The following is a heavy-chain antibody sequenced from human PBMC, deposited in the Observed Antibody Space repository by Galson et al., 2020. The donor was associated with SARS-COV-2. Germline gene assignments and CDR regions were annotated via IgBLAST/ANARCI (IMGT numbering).Heavy chain of an antibody. D-gene: IGHD3-3*01. CDR2: ISSSSSTI. CDR1: GFTFSSYS. V-gene: IGHV3-48*04. CDR3: ASIGSGSSDY. Sequence: GGSLRFSCAASGFTFSSYSMNWVRQAPGKGLEWVSYISSSSSTIYYADSVKGRFTISRDNAKNSLYLQMNSLRAEDTAVYYCASIGSGSSDYWGQGTLVTVSS. J-gene: IGHJ4*02.